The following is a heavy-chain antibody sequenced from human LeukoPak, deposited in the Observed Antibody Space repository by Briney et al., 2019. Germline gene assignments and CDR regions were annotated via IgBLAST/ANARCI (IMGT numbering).Heavy chain of an antibody. CDR2: FDPEDGET. J-gene: IGHJ4*02. CDR3: ASLLALNYYDSSGYYLE. D-gene: IGHD3-22*01. Sequence: ASVKVSCKVSGYTLTELSMHWVRQAPGKGLEWMGGFDPEDGETIYAQKFQGRVTMTEDTSTDTAYMELSSLRSEDTAVYYCASLLALNYYDSSGYYLEWGQGTLVTVSS. V-gene: IGHV1-24*01. CDR1: GYTLTELS.